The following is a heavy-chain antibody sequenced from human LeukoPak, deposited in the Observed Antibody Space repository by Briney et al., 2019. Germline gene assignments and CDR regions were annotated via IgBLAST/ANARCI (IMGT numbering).Heavy chain of an antibody. Sequence: GGSLRLSCAASGLTFSEHWMTWVRQAPGKGLEWVATIKQDGSEKYYLDSVKGRFTISRDNAKNSLYLQMNSLRAEDTAVYYCARAEGRDAFDIWGQGTMVTVSS. CDR2: IKQDGSEK. CDR1: GLTFSEHW. CDR3: ARAEGRDAFDI. D-gene: IGHD2-15*01. J-gene: IGHJ3*02. V-gene: IGHV3-7*01.